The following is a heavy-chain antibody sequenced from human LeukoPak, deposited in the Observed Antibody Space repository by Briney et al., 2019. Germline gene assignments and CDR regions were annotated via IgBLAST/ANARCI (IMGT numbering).Heavy chain of an antibody. Sequence: GGSLRLSCAASGFTVSSNYMSWVRQAPGKGPEWVSVIYSGGSTYYADSVKGRFTISRDNVRNSLYLQMNSLRAEDTAVYYCARSFMPLIVVYFDNWGQGTLVSVSS. D-gene: IGHD3-22*01. CDR1: GFTVSSNY. J-gene: IGHJ4*02. CDR3: ARSFMPLIVVYFDN. V-gene: IGHV3-66*01. CDR2: IYSGGST.